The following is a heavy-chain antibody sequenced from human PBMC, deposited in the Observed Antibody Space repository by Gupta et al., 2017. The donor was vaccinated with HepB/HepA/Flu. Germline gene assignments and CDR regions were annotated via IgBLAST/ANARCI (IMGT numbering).Heavy chain of an antibody. CDR3: VKRKGGSGWFEWDY. J-gene: IGHJ4*02. V-gene: IGHV3-48*02. CDR1: GFTFSSYS. Sequence: VESGGGLVQPGGSLRLTCAASGFTFSSYSMNWVRQAPGKGLECVSYIDSSSTTIYYADSVKGRFTISRDNAKNSLYLQMNSLRDEDTAVYYCVKRKGGSGWFEWDYGGQGTMVTVYS. D-gene: IGHD6-19*01. CDR2: IDSSSTTI.